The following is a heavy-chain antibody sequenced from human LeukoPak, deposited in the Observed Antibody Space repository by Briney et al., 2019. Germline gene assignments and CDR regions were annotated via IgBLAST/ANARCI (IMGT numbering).Heavy chain of an antibody. CDR1: GGSITSGDYY. Sequence: SQTLSLTCTVSGGSITSGDYYWSWIRQPPGKGLEWIGYIYYSGSTYYNPSLKSRLTIVLDTSRNQFSLQLSSVTAADTAVYYCATDYFDRSGSYFGAPTSWGQGTLITVSS. V-gene: IGHV4-30-4*01. CDR2: IYYSGST. J-gene: IGHJ4*02. CDR3: ATDYFDRSGSYFGAPTS. D-gene: IGHD3-22*01.